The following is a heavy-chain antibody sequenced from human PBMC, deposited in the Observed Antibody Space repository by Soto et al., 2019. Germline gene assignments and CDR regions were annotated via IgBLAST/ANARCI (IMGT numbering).Heavy chain of an antibody. CDR2: IIPIFGTA. D-gene: IGHD3-22*01. CDR1: GGTFSSYA. CDR3: ARESRSTKAYYDSSGYYYSHN. V-gene: IGHV1-69*13. Sequence: ASVKVSCKASGGTFSSYAISWVRQAPGQGLEWMGGIIPIFGTANYAQKFQGRVTITADESTSTAYMELSSLRSEDTAVYYCARESRSTKAYYDSSGYYYSHNWGQGTLVTVSS. J-gene: IGHJ4*02.